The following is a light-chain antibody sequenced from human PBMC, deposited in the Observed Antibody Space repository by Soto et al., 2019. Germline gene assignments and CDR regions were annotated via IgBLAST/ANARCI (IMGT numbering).Light chain of an antibody. V-gene: IGKV3D-20*01. Sequence: EIVLTQSPATLSLSPGERATLSCGASQSLSNSYLAWYQQQPGLAPRLLIYDTSCRATGIPDRFSGSGYGTDFTLTISRLEPEDFAVYYCQHYGSSRGTFGQGTKVEIK. CDR3: QHYGSSRGT. CDR1: QSLSNSY. CDR2: DTS. J-gene: IGKJ1*01.